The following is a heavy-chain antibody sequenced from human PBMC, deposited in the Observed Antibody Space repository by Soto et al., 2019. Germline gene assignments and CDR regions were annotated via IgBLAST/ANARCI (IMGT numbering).Heavy chain of an antibody. J-gene: IGHJ5*02. CDR3: VGGGHDSGSYLWSS. Sequence: GGSLRLSCVASGFTFTTYWMSWVRPAPGNGLEWVPNIRQDGGAQYYVDYVKGRFTISRDNAKNTVYLQMESLRVEDTAVYYCVGGGHDSGSYLWSSWGQGILVTVSS. D-gene: IGHD3-10*01. V-gene: IGHV3-7*03. CDR2: IRQDGGAQ. CDR1: GFTFTTYW.